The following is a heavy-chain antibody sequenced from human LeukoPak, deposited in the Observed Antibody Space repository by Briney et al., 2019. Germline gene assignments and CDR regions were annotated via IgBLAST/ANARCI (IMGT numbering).Heavy chain of an antibody. CDR1: GYTFTSYG. CDR3: ASSGGEQQLVRGGYYYYGMDV. CDR2: ISAYNGNT. Sequence: ASVKVSCKASGYTFTSYGISWVRHAPGQGLEWMGWISAYNGNTNYAQKLQGRVTMTTDTSTSTAYMELRSLRSDDTAVYYCASSGGEQQLVRGGYYYYGMDVWGQGTTVTVSS. V-gene: IGHV1-18*01. J-gene: IGHJ6*02. D-gene: IGHD6-13*01.